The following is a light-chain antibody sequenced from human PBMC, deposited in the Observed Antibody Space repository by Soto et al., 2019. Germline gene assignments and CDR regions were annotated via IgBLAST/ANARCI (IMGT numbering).Light chain of an antibody. Sequence: QSVLTQPPSASGTPGQRVTISCSGSSSNIGSNYVYWYQQLPGKAPKLMIYQVSKRPSGVPDRFSGSKSGNTASLTVSGLQAEDEADYYCNSYAGSNSFVFGTGTKLTVL. CDR3: NSYAGSNSFV. CDR1: SSNIGSNY. CDR2: QVS. V-gene: IGLV2-8*01. J-gene: IGLJ1*01.